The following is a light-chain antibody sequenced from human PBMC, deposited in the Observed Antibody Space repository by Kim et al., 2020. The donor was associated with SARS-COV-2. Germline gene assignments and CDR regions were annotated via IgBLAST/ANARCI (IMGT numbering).Light chain of an antibody. CDR3: SSYTTRATWL. CDR2: DVT. V-gene: IGLV2-14*04. J-gene: IGLJ3*02. CDR1: SSYIGYYNY. Sequence: GQPIHTSATGTSSYIGYYNYVSSYQQSPANAPKLIIYDVTKWPSGVSNRFSGSKSGSTASLTISGLQAEDEADYYCSSYTTRATWLFGGGTQLTVL.